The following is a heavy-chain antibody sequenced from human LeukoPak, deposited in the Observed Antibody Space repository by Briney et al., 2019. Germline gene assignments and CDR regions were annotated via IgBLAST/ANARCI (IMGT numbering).Heavy chain of an antibody. Sequence: ASVKVSCKASGYTFTSYGISWVRHARGQGREWKGWISDYNGNTNYAQKLQGRVTITTDTSTSTAYMELRSLGSDDPGMYYCARNLYSHSLTVSWFVPWGQGTLVPVSS. V-gene: IGHV1-18*01. J-gene: IGHJ5*02. CDR3: ARNLYSHSLTVSWFVP. CDR2: ISDYNGNT. CDR1: GYTFTSYG. D-gene: IGHD4-11*01.